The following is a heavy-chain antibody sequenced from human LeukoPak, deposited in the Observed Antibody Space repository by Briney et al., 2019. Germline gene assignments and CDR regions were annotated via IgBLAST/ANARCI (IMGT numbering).Heavy chain of an antibody. V-gene: IGHV3-23*01. J-gene: IGHJ6*02. D-gene: IGHD3-22*01. CDR2: ICGRGGNT. Sequence: GGSLRLSCAASGFTLTSYAMSWVRQAPGKGLEWVSLICGRGGNTYYADSVKGRFTISRDNAKNSLYLQMNSLRAEDTALYYCAKDYGGYYYNLDVWGQGTTVTVSS. CDR3: AKDYGGYYYNLDV. CDR1: GFTLTSYA.